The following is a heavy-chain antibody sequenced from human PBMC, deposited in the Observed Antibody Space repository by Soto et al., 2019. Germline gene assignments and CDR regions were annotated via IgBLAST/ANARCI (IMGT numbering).Heavy chain of an antibody. Sequence: SVKVSCKASGGTFSSYAISWVRQAPGQGLEWMGRIIPIFGTANYAQNFQGRVTITADESTSTAYMELSSLSFEDTAVFYFARERKGYYDILTGYYNFDYWGQGTLVTVSS. D-gene: IGHD3-9*01. J-gene: IGHJ4*02. CDR2: IIPIFGTA. CDR1: GGTFSSYA. V-gene: IGHV1-69*13. CDR3: ARERKGYYDILTGYYNFDY.